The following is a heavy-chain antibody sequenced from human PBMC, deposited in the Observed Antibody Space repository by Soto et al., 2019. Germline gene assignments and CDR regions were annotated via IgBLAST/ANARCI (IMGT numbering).Heavy chain of an antibody. J-gene: IGHJ6*02. CDR1: GGSFSASS. Sequence: SETLSLTCAVYGGSFSASSWSWSRQPPGKGLERNGEINHRGSTNYNSDLKSRVTISVDTSKNQVSLKLSSVIAADTVVYYCATLPVPNYDFWSGVHYYFGMDVWGQGTTVTVSS. CDR3: ATLPVPNYDFWSGVHYYFGMDV. V-gene: IGHV4-34*01. D-gene: IGHD3-3*01. CDR2: INHRGST.